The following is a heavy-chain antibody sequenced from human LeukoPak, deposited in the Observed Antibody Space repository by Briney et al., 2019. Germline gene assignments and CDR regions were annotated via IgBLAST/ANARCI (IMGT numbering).Heavy chain of an antibody. CDR3: ARGLANIIGSYYFDY. J-gene: IGHJ4*02. CDR2: IFYSGNT. V-gene: IGHV4-30-4*02. D-gene: IGHD2/OR15-2a*01. Sequence: SETLSLTCTVSGGSISCGDYYWSWIRQPPGKGLKWIGYIFYSGNTYYNPSLKSRVPISVDTSKNRFSLKLSSVTAADTAIYYCARGLANIIGSYYFDYWGQGTLVTVSS. CDR1: GGSISCGDYY.